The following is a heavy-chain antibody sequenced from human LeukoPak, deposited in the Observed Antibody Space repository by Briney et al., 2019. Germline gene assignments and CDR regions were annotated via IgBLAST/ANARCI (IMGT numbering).Heavy chain of an antibody. CDR1: GFNLGSYA. J-gene: IGHJ4*02. V-gene: IGHV3-30*04. Sequence: GGSLRLSCVASGFNLGSYALDWVRQAPGKGLEWVGDISYDGAYQSYAVSVRGRFTISRDNSKNTLYLQMNSLRPEDAAVYYCATESSLSNWGRGTLVTVSA. CDR2: ISYDGAYQ. CDR3: ATESSLSN.